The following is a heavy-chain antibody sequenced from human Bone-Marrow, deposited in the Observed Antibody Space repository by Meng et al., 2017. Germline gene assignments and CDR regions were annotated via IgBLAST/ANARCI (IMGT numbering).Heavy chain of an antibody. V-gene: IGHV4-4*02. D-gene: IGHD1-14*01. CDR1: GGSISSSNW. Sequence: QVLLQESGPGLVKPSGPLSLTCAASGGSISSSNWWSWVRQPPGKGLEWIGKIYHSGITIYNPSLKSRVTMSVDNSKNQFSLKLNSMTAADTAVYYCARDPTGGEDHQRVWGQGTLVTVSS. J-gene: IGHJ4*02. CDR3: ARDPTGGEDHQRV. CDR2: IYHSGIT.